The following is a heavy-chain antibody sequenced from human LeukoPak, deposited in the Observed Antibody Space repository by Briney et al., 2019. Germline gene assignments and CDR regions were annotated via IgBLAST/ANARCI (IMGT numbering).Heavy chain of an antibody. CDR3: ARGDLDQFLYFDY. CDR1: GGSISSYY. D-gene: IGHD2/OR15-2a*01. Sequence: SETLSLTCTVSGGSISSYYWSWIRQPPGKGLEWIGYIYYSGSTNYNPSLKSRVTISVDTSKNQFSLKLSSVTAADTAVYYCARGDLDQFLYFDYWGQGTLVTVSS. J-gene: IGHJ4*02. V-gene: IGHV4-59*01. CDR2: IYYSGST.